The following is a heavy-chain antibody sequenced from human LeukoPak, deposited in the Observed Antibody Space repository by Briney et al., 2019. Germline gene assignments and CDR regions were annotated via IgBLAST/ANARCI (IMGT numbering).Heavy chain of an antibody. V-gene: IGHV1-69*13. D-gene: IGHD2-2*01. CDR1: GGTFSSYA. J-gene: IGHJ3*02. CDR3: ARGGLRYCSSTSCYADAFDI. Sequence: ASVKVSCKASGGTFSSYAISWVRQAPGQGLEWTGGIIPIFGTANYAQKFQGRITITADESTSTAYMELSSLRSEDTAVYYCARGGLRYCSSTSCYADAFDIWGQGTMVTVSS. CDR2: IIPIFGTA.